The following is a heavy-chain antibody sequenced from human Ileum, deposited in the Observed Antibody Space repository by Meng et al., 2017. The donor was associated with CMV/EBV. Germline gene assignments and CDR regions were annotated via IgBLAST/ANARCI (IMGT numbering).Heavy chain of an antibody. Sequence: SLKIPCAASGFTFSSYAMSWVRQAPGKGLEWVSTISGSGDNTYYAVSVKGRFTICRDNSKNTLYLQTNSRRAEDTAVNYCANFEIGEHFYYYGMDVWGQGTTVTVSS. CDR1: GFTFSSYA. V-gene: IGHV3-23*01. CDR2: ISGSGDNT. J-gene: IGHJ6*02. CDR3: ANFEIGEHFYYYGMDV. D-gene: IGHD3-3*01.